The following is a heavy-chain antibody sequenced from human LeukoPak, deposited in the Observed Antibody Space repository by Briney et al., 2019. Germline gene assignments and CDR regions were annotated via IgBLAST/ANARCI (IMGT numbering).Heavy chain of an antibody. CDR1: GYTFTTYG. CDR3: ARDPTRRATLPNCMDV. CDR2: ISVYNGNT. D-gene: IGHD4-17*01. Sequence: ASVKVSCKASGYTFTTYGINWVRQAPGQGLEWMGWISVYNGNTNYAQKLQGRVTMTTDTSTSTAYMELRSLRSDDTAVYFCARDPTRRATLPNCMDVWGKGTTVTVSS. V-gene: IGHV1-18*01. J-gene: IGHJ6*03.